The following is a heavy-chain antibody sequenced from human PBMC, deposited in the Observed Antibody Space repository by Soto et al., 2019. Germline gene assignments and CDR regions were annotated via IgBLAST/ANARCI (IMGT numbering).Heavy chain of an antibody. CDR3: AREAGWQRMVPYD. J-gene: IGHJ4*02. CDR1: GYTFTSYG. V-gene: IGHV1-18*04. Sequence: QVQLVQSGTEVKKPGASVNVSCKAFGYTFTSYGFSWVRQVPGQGLEWLGWISAFNGDTQYAQTMKGRLTVTTDTSTTTVHMELRSLTPAVTAVYYCAREAGWQRMVPYDWGQGTLVTVS. CDR2: ISAFNGDT. D-gene: IGHD6-25*01.